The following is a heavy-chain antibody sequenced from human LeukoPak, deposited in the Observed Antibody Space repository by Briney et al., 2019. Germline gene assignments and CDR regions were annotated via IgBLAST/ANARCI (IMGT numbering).Heavy chain of an antibody. J-gene: IGHJ3*02. CDR1: GFTFSSYW. D-gene: IGHD2-8*01. V-gene: IGHV3-7*02. CDR2: IKEDGSEK. Sequence: GGSLRLSCAASGFTFSSYWMSWVRQAPGKGLEWVANIKEDGSEKYYVDSVKGRFSISRDNAKSSLWLQMNSLRAEDTAVYYCARATNGRFDIWGQGTMVTVSS. CDR3: ARATNGRFDI.